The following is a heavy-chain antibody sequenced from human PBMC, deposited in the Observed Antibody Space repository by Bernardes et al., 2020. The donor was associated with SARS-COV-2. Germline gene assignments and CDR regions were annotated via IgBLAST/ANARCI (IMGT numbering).Heavy chain of an antibody. CDR2: ITPDNGGT. D-gene: IGHD1-26*01. CDR1: GYTFTGYY. CDR3: ARTGRIVGAAHDKEDAFDM. J-gene: IGHJ3*02. V-gene: IGHV1-2*02. Sequence: ASLKVSCKTSGYTFTGYYLHWVRQAPGRGPEWMGWITPDNGGTNYAQNFQARVTMTRDTSITTAYMELNRLTSDDTALYYCARTGRIVGAAHDKEDAFDMWGQGTMGTVSS.